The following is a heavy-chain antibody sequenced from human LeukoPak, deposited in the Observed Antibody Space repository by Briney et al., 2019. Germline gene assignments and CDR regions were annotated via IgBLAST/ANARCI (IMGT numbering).Heavy chain of an antibody. CDR3: ARDSHLGGIFGVVAHYYGMDV. CDR2: IYYSGST. J-gene: IGHJ6*02. Sequence: SETLSLTCTVSGGSISSGGYYWSWIRQHPGKGLEWIGYIYYSGSTNYNPSLKSRVTISVDTSKNQFSLKLSSVTAADTAVYYCARDSHLGGIFGVVAHYYGMDVWGQGTTVTVSS. CDR1: GGSISSGGYY. V-gene: IGHV4-61*08. D-gene: IGHD3-3*01.